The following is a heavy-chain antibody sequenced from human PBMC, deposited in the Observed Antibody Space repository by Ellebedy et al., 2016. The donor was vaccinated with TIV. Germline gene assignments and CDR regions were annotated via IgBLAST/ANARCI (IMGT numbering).Heavy chain of an antibody. CDR1: GGSISSSSYY. J-gene: IGHJ4*02. D-gene: IGHD6-13*01. Sequence: MPSETLSLTCTVSGGSISSSSYYWGWIRQPPGKGLEWIGGIYYSGTTFYNPSLKSRVTISVDTSKNQFSLKLTSVTAADTAVYYCARDSTAPAGPYYFDSWGQGTLVTVSS. CDR2: IYYSGTT. CDR3: ARDSTAPAGPYYFDS. V-gene: IGHV4-39*07.